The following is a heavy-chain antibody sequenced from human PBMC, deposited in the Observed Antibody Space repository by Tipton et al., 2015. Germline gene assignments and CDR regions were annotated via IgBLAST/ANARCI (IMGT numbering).Heavy chain of an antibody. CDR2: IYYSGST. V-gene: IGHV4-39*01. Sequence: LRLSCTVTGGSISTSGYYWVWIRQPPGKGLEWIGNIYYSGSTDYNPSLKSRVTMSVDTSKNQFSLKLSSVTAADTAVYYCARLGFGELTAFDIWGQGTMVTVSS. D-gene: IGHD3-10*01. CDR1: GGSISTSGYY. J-gene: IGHJ3*02. CDR3: ARLGFGELTAFDI.